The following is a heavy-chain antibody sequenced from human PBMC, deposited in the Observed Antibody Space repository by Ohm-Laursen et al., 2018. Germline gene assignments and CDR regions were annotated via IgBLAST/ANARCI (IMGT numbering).Heavy chain of an antibody. CDR1: GGSISSYY. V-gene: IGHV4-59*08. CDR2: IYYSGST. J-gene: IGHJ6*02. D-gene: IGHD2-2*01. Sequence: SDTLSLTCIVSGGSISSYYWSWIRQPPGKGLEWIGYIYYSGSTNYNPSLKSRVTISVDTSKNQFSLKLSSVTAADTAVYYCARTPGVYCSSTSCYYGYGMDVWGQGTTVTVSS. CDR3: ARTPGVYCSSTSCYYGYGMDV.